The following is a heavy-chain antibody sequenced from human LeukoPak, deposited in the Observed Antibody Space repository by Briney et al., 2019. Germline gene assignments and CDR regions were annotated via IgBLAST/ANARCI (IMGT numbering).Heavy chain of an antibody. CDR2: IYTSGST. J-gene: IGHJ3*02. V-gene: IGHV4-4*07. D-gene: IGHD3-3*01. CDR3: ARAVYDFWSGYSIDAFDI. Sequence: SETLSLTCTVSGGSISSYYWSWIRQPAGKGLEWIGRIYTSGSTNYNPSLKSRVTMSVDTSKNQFSLKLSSVTAADTAVYYCARAVYDFWSGYSIDAFDIWGQGTMVTVSS. CDR1: GGSISSYY.